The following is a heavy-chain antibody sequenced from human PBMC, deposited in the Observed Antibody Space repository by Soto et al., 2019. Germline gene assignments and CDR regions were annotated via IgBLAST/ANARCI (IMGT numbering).Heavy chain of an antibody. Sequence: HPGGSLRLSCAASGFTFSGSAMHWVRQASGKGLEWVGRIRSKANSYATAYAASVKGRFTISRDDSKNTAYLQMNSLKTEDTAVYYCTRGYSGYDYYYYGMDVWGQGTTVTVSS. CDR2: IRSKANSYAT. D-gene: IGHD5-12*01. J-gene: IGHJ6*02. CDR3: TRGYSGYDYYYYGMDV. V-gene: IGHV3-73*01. CDR1: GFTFSGSA.